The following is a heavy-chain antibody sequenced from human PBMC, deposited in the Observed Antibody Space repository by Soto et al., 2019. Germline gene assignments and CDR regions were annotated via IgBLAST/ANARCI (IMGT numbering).Heavy chain of an antibody. V-gene: IGHV4-30-4*01. CDR1: GGSISSGDYY. CDR3: ARTRDYYGMDV. Sequence: SETLSLTCTVSGGSISSGDYYWSWIRQPPGKGLEWIGYIYYSGSTYYSPSLKSRVTISVDTSKNQFSLKLSSVTAADTAVYYCARTRDYYGMDVWGQGTTVTVSS. CDR2: IYYSGST. J-gene: IGHJ6*02.